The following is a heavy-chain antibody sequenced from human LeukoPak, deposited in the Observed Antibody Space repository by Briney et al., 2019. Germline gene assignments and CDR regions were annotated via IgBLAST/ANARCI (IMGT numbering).Heavy chain of an antibody. J-gene: IGHJ3*02. D-gene: IGHD2-2*01. CDR2: ISSSGSPI. CDR1: GFTFSSFD. Sequence: GGSLRLSCAASGFTFSSFDMNWVRQAPGKGLEWISYISSSGSPIYYADSVKGRLTISRNNAKNSLYLQMNSLRAEDTAVYYCATQGRSTKLGIWGQGTMVTVSS. CDR3: ATQGRSTKLGI. V-gene: IGHV3-48*03.